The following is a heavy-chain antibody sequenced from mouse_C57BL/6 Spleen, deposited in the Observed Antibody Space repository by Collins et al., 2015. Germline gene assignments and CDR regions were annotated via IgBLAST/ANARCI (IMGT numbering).Heavy chain of an antibody. CDR1: GYTFTDYY. V-gene: IGHV1-75*01. Sequence: QVQLQQSGPELVKPGASVKISCKASGYTFTDYYINWVKQRPGQGLEWIGWIFPGSGSTYYNEKFKGKATLTVDKSSSSAYMLLSSQTSEDSAVYFCARGVYGSRYGYWYFDVWGTGTTVTVSS. CDR3: ARGVYGSRYGYWYFDV. J-gene: IGHJ1*03. CDR2: IFPGSGST. D-gene: IGHD1-1*01.